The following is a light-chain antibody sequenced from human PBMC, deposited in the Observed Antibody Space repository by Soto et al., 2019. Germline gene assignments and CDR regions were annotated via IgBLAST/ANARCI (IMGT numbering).Light chain of an antibody. CDR2: KAS. CDR3: QQYNSLWT. V-gene: IGKV1-5*03. Sequence: DIQMTQSPSTLSASVGDRVTITCRASQSISSWLAWYQQKSGIAPKLLIYKASSLESGVPSRFSGSGSGTEFTLTISSLQPDDFATYYFQQYNSLWTFGQGTKVEIK. CDR1: QSISSW. J-gene: IGKJ1*01.